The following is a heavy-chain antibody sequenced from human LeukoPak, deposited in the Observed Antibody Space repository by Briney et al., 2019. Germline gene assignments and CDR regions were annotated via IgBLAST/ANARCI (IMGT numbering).Heavy chain of an antibody. CDR3: LRDYGGS. D-gene: IGHD4-23*01. CDR1: GFTFSDYW. Sequence: PGGSLRLSCAASGFTFSDYWMSWVRQAPGKGLEWVANIKGDGSAKYYVASVEGRFTVSRDNADNSLHLQMYSLRAEDTAVYYCLRDYGGSWGLGTLVAASS. J-gene: IGHJ4*02. V-gene: IGHV3-7*04. CDR2: IKGDGSAK.